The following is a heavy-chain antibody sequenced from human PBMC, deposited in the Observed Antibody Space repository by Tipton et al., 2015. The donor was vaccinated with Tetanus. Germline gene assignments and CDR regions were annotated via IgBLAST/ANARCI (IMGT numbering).Heavy chain of an antibody. CDR1: GGSISTTDSY. CDR2: IYGGNT. J-gene: IGHJ4*02. V-gene: IGHV4-39*01. Sequence: TLSLTCTVSGGSISTTDSYWGWVRQPPGKGLEWIALIYGGNTYYDPSLKSRVGISLDTSKNQFSLRLTSVTAADTAVYYCARGLDQFKSGNLWGQGTLVTVSS. CDR3: ARGLDQFKSGNL. D-gene: IGHD1-26*01.